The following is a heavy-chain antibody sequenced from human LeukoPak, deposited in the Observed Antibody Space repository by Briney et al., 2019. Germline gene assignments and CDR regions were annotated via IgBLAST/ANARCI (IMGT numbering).Heavy chain of an antibody. V-gene: IGHV4-39*01. CDR2: IYYSGST. J-gene: IGHJ5*02. Sequence: SETLSLTCTVSGGSISSSSYYWGWIRQPPGKGLEWIGSIYYSGSTYYDPSLKSRVTISVDTSKNQFSLKLSSVTAADTAVYYCARRSWFDPWGQGTLVTVSS. CDR3: ARRSWFDP. CDR1: GGSISSSSYY.